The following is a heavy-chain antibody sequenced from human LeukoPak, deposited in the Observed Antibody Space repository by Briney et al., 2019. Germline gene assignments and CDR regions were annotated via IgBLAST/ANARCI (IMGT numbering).Heavy chain of an antibody. D-gene: IGHD6-13*01. Sequence: SVKVSCKASGGTFSSYAISWVRQAPGQGLEWMGGIIPIFGTANYAQKFHGRGTITANTSTRTAYMELSSLRSEDTAVYYCANGYSSSWYADAFDIWGQGTMVTVSS. CDR2: IIPIFGTA. CDR3: ANGYSSSWYADAFDI. CDR1: GGTFSSYA. J-gene: IGHJ3*02. V-gene: IGHV1-69*06.